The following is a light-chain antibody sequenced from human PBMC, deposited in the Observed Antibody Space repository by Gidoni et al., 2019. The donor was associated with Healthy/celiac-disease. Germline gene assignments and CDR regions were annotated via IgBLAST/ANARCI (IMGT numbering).Light chain of an antibody. CDR2: DAS. V-gene: IGKV1-33*01. CDR3: QQYDNLPRT. J-gene: IGKJ3*01. Sequence: DIQMTQPPSSLSASVGDRVTITCQASRDISNYLNWYQQKPGKAPKLLIYDASNLETGVPSRFSGSGSGTDFTFTISSLQPEDIATYYCQQYDNLPRTFGPGTKVDIK. CDR1: RDISNY.